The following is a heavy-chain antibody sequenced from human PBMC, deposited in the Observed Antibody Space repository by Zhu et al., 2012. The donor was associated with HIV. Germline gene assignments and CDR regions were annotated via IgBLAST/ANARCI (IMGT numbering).Heavy chain of an antibody. CDR2: ISYTGTT. J-gene: IGHJ5*02. Sequence: QVHLQESGPRLVKPSETLSLTCTVSGGSISRSTYYWGWIRQSPGKGLEWIGSISYTGTTYYNPSLKSRVTISVDTSKNQFSLNLTSVTAADTAVYYCARRGVAATGGWFDPWGQGTLVTVSS. D-gene: IGHD2-15*01. V-gene: IGHV4-39*07. CDR3: ARRGVAATGGWFDP. CDR1: GGSISRSTYY.